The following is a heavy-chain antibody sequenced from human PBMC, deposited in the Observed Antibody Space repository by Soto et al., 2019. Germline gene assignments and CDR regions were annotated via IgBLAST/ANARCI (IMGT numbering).Heavy chain of an antibody. CDR2: IYPSDSDT. CDR3: ARGGVSTRTFDY. CDR1: GYNFAGYW. V-gene: IGHV5-51*01. J-gene: IGHJ4*02. D-gene: IGHD3-3*01. Sequence: GQSLKISCKGSGYNFAGYWIAWVRQMPGKGLELMGIIYPSDSDTRYRPSFQGQVTISADKSISSAYPQWSSLRASDTAMYYCARGGVSTRTFDYWGQGTGVSVSS.